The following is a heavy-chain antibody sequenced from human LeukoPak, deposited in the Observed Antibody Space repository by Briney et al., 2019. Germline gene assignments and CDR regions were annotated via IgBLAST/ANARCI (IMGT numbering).Heavy chain of an antibody. Sequence: GGSLRLSCAASGFTFSSYWMHWVRQAPGKGLVWVSRINSDGSSTSYADSVKGRFTISRDNAKNTLYPQMNSLRAEDMAVYYCARDHYYDFWSGYSNYYYYVDVWGKGTTVTVSS. CDR1: GFTFSSYW. V-gene: IGHV3-74*01. D-gene: IGHD3-3*01. CDR2: INSDGSST. CDR3: ARDHYYDFWSGYSNYYYYVDV. J-gene: IGHJ6*03.